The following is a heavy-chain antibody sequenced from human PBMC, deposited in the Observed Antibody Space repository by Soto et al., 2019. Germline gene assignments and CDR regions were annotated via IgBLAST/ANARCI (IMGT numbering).Heavy chain of an antibody. CDR2: IRSKAYGGTT. J-gene: IGHJ4*02. V-gene: IGHV3-49*03. D-gene: IGHD2-2*01. CDR3: TSDLTIYCSSTSCYGDYFDY. Sequence: EVQLVESGGGLVQPGRSLRLSCTASGFTFGDYAMSWFRQAPGKGLEWVGFIRSKAYGGTTEYAASVKGRFTISRDDSKSIAYLQMNSLKTEDTAVYYCTSDLTIYCSSTSCYGDYFDYWGQGTLVTVSS. CDR1: GFTFGDYA.